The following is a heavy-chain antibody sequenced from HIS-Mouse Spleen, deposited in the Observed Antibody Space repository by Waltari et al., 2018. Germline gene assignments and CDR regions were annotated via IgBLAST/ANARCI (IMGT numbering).Heavy chain of an antibody. Sequence: QLQLQESGPGLVKPSETLSLTCTVSGCSISSSSYYWGWTRQPPGKGLGWIGSIYYSGSTYYNPSLKSRVTISVDTSKNQFSLKLSSVTAADTAVYYCARRRGWFDYWGQGTLVTVSS. CDR3: ARRRGWFDY. V-gene: IGHV4-39*01. D-gene: IGHD6-19*01. CDR2: IYYSGST. J-gene: IGHJ4*02. CDR1: GCSISSSSYY.